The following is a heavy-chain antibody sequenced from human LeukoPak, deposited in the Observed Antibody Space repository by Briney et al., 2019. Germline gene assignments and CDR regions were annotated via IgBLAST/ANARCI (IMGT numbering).Heavy chain of an antibody. V-gene: IGHV3-23*01. CDR2: ISYSGAKT. CDR3: AKRLDNSGATPFDY. Sequence: PGGSLRLSCAASGFTFSNYAMSWVRQAPGKGPEWVAAISYSGAKTYYPDSVRGRFTVSRDNSKNMVYLQMNSLGAEDTAVYYCAKRLDNSGATPFDYWGQGTLVTVSS. D-gene: IGHD6-19*01. CDR1: GFTFSNYA. J-gene: IGHJ4*02.